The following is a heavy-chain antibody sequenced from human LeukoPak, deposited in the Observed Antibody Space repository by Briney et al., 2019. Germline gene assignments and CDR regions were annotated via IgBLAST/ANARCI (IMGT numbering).Heavy chain of an antibody. D-gene: IGHD6-13*01. CDR3: ARGRGRIAAAGTGYYMDV. V-gene: IGHV3-7*01. CDR2: IKQDGSEK. J-gene: IGHJ6*03. CDR1: GFTFSSYW. Sequence: PGGSLRLSCAASGFTFSSYWMSWVRQAPGKGLEWVANIKQDGSEKYYVGSVKGRFTISRDNAKNSLYPQMNSLRAEDTAVYYCARGRGRIAAAGTGYYMDVWGKGTTVTVSS.